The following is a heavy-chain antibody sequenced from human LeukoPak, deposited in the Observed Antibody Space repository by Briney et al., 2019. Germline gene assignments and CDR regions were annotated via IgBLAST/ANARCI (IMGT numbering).Heavy chain of an antibody. CDR2: IYYSGST. V-gene: IGHV4-59*01. CDR3: ARICTSNWYAFDI. Sequence: SETLSLTCTVSGDSISSFYWSWIRQPPGKGLEWMGYIYYSGSTNYNPSLKSRVTISVDTSKNQSCLKLSSATAADTAVYYCARICTSNWYAFDIWGQGTMVTVSS. CDR1: GDSISSFY. J-gene: IGHJ3*02. D-gene: IGHD6-13*01.